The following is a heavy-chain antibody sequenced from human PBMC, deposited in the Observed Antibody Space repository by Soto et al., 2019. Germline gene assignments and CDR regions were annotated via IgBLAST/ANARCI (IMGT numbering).Heavy chain of an antibody. CDR1: GGTFSSYT. V-gene: IGHV1-69*02. CDR2: IIPILGIA. Sequence: SVKVSCKASGGTFSSYTISWVRQAPGQGLEWMGRIIPILGIANYAQKFQGRVTITADKSTSTAYMELSSLRSEDTAGYYCARGAAYSSSWYVEQTFCGFDPWG. D-gene: IGHD6-13*01. CDR3: ARGAAYSSSWYVEQTFCGFDP. J-gene: IGHJ5*02.